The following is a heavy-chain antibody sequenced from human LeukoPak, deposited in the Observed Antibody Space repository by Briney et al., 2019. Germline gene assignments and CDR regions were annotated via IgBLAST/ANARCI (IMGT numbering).Heavy chain of an antibody. Sequence: SETLSLTRTVSGGSISGYYWSWIRQPPGQGLEWIAYIHSSGYTNYNPSLKSRVTISVESSKDQFSLEVTSVTAADTAIYYCTKREGPMSGSYDYFDPWGQGTLVTVSS. J-gene: IGHJ5*02. D-gene: IGHD1-26*01. V-gene: IGHV4-4*09. CDR1: GGSISGYY. CDR3: TKREGPMSGSYDYFDP. CDR2: IHSSGYT.